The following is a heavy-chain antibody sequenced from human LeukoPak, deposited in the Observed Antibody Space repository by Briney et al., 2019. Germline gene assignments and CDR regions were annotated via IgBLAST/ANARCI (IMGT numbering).Heavy chain of an antibody. D-gene: IGHD5-18*01. V-gene: IGHV3-23*01. Sequence: PGGSLRLSCAASGFTFSSYAMNWVRQAPGKGLEWVSAISGSGGSTYYADSVKGRFTISRDNSKNTLYLQMNSLRAEDTAVYYCAKGCYSYGPAYNDAFDIWGQGTIVTVSS. J-gene: IGHJ3*02. CDR1: GFTFSSYA. CDR3: AKGCYSYGPAYNDAFDI. CDR2: ISGSGGST.